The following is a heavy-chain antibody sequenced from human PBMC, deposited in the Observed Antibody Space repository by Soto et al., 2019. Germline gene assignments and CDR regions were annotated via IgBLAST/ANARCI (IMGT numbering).Heavy chain of an antibody. Sequence: SETLSLTCTVSGGSISGSSYFWGWIRQPPGKGLEWIGSIYYSGSTYYNPSLKSRVTISVDTSKNQFSLKLSSVTAADTAVYYCATIPATTILTDYWGQGTLVTVSS. CDR3: ATIPATTILTDY. J-gene: IGHJ4*01. V-gene: IGHV4-39*01. CDR1: GGSISGSSYF. CDR2: IYYSGST. D-gene: IGHD2-2*02.